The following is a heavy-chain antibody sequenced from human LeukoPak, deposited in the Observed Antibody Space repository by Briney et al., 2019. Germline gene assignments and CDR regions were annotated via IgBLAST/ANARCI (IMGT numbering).Heavy chain of an antibody. D-gene: IGHD3-3*01. V-gene: IGHV1-24*01. J-gene: IGHJ4*02. CDR2: FDPEDGET. Sequence: ASVKVSCKVSGYTLTELSMHWVRRAPGKGLEWMGGFDPEDGETIYAQKFQGRVTMTEDTSTDTAYMELSSLRSEDTAVYYCASYYDFWSGPLSWGQGTLVTVSS. CDR3: ASYYDFWSGPLS. CDR1: GYTLTELS.